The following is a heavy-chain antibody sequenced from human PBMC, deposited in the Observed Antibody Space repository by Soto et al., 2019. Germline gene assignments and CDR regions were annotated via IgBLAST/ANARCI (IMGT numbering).Heavy chain of an antibody. CDR2: INHSGDT. CDR3: ARTGGMDV. V-gene: IGHV4-34*01. Sequence: QVQLQQWGAGLLRPSETLSLTCAVYGGSFRDFYWSWLRQTPEKGLEWIGEINHSGDTKYNPSLESRVTISVDTSKNQFSLKVNFVTPADTAVYYCARTGGMDVWVPGATVTVSS. CDR1: GGSFRDFY. J-gene: IGHJ6*02.